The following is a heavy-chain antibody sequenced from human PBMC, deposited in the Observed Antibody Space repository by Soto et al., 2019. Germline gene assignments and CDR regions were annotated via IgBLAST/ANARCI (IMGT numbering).Heavy chain of an antibody. V-gene: IGHV4-59*01. CDR3: ARGNYYDSSDYYFGMGTYFFDY. Sequence: SETLSLTCTVSGGSISRFFWSWIRQPPGKGLEWIGYIYYSGNTTYNPSLKSRVTISVDTSKNQFSLKLSSVTAADTAVYYCARGNYYDSSDYYFGMGTYFFDYWGQGTLVTVS. CDR1: GGSISRFF. J-gene: IGHJ4*02. D-gene: IGHD3-22*01. CDR2: IYYSGNT.